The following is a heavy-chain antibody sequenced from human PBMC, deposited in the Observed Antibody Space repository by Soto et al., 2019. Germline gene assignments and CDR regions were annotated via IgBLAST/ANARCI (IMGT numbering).Heavy chain of an antibody. Sequence: ASLKVSCNASGYTCSSYSIHWVLQAPGQRLEWMGWINAGNGNTKYSQKFQGRVTITRDTSASTAYMELISLRSEDTAVYYCARSISSSSWYCYWFDPWGQGTLVTVS. D-gene: IGHD6-13*01. V-gene: IGHV1-3*01. CDR1: GYTCSSYS. J-gene: IGHJ5*02. CDR3: ARSISSSSWYCYWFDP. CDR2: INAGNGNT.